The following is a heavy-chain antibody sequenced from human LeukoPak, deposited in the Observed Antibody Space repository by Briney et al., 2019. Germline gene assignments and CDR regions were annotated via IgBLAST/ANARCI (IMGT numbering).Heavy chain of an antibody. CDR2: ISSSSSYI. Sequence: GGSLRLSCAASGLTFSSYSMNWVRQAPGKGLEWVSSISSSSSYIYYTDSVKGRFTISRDNAKNSLYLQMNSLGAEDTAVYYCARQLGSGTFDPWGQGTLVTVSS. CDR3: ARQLGSGTFDP. V-gene: IGHV3-21*01. D-gene: IGHD3-10*01. J-gene: IGHJ5*02. CDR1: GLTFSSYS.